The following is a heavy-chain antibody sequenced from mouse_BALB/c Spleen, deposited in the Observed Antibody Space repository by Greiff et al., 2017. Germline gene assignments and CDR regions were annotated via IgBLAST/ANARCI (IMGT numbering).Heavy chain of an antibody. J-gene: IGHJ3*01. CDR1: GYTFTSYW. CDR3: ARKTAPFAY. V-gene: IGHV1S81*02. CDR2: INPSNGRT. Sequence: VQLQQSGAELVKPGASVKLSCKASGYTFTSYWMHWVKQRPGQGLEWIGEINPSNGRTNYNEKFKSKATLTVDKSSSTAYMQLSSLTSEDSAVYYCARKTAPFAYWGQGTLVTVSA. D-gene: IGHD1-2*01.